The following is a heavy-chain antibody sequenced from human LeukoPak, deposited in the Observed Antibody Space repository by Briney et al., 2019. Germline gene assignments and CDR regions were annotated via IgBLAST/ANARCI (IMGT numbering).Heavy chain of an antibody. D-gene: IGHD3-22*01. CDR1: GGSISSYY. CDR3: ASLAVGIETFDY. CDR2: IYYSGST. J-gene: IGHJ4*02. V-gene: IGHV4-39*01. Sequence: PSETLSLTCTVSGGSISSYYWGWIRQPPGKGLKWIGSIYYSGSTYYNPSLKSRVTISVDTSKNQFSLRLSSVTAADTALYYCASLAVGIETFDYWGQGTLVPVSS.